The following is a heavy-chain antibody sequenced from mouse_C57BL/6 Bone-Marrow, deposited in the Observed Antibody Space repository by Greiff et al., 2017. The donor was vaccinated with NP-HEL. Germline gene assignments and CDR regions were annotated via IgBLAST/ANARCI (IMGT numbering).Heavy chain of an antibody. CDR2: INPSTGGT. Sequence: VQLKESGPELVKPGASVKISCKASGYSFTGYYMNWVKQSPEKSLEWIGEINPSTGGTTYNQKFTAKATLTVDKSSSTAYMQLKSLTSEDSAFYCCAREGYDYPSFDYWGQGTPLSLSS. CDR3: AREGYDYPSFDY. CDR1: GYSFTGYY. J-gene: IGHJ2*01. V-gene: IGHV1-42*01. D-gene: IGHD2-4*01.